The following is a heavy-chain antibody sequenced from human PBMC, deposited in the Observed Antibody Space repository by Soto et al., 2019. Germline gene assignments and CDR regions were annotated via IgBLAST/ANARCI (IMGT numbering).Heavy chain of an antibody. V-gene: IGHV3-72*01. CDR3: ARAHKLGGSWTNLDY. Sequence: PGGSLRLSCAASGFTFSDYYIDWVRQAPGKGLEWVGRIRNKANRYTTEYAASVKGRCTFPRDDSKNSVYLQMNSLKTEDTAVYYCARAHKLGGSWTNLDYWGQGTLVTVSS. D-gene: IGHD1-26*01. CDR1: GFTFSDYY. CDR2: IRNKANRYTT. J-gene: IGHJ4*01.